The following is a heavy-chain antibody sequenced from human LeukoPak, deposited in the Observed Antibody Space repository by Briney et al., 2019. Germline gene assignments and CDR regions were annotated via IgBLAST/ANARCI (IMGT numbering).Heavy chain of an antibody. CDR2: INPNSGGT. CDR3: ARDHYCSGGSCYWRFDY. CDR1: GYTFTGYY. V-gene: IGHV1-2*02. J-gene: IGHJ4*02. Sequence: ASVKVSCKASGYTFTGYYMRWVRQAPGQGLEWMGWINPNSGGTNYAQKFQGRVTMTRDTSISTAYMELSRLRSDDTAVYYCARDHYCSGGSCYWRFDYWGQGPLVTVSS. D-gene: IGHD2-15*01.